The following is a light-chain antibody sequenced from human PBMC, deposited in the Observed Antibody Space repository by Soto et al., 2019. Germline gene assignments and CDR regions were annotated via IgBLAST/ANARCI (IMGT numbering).Light chain of an antibody. Sequence: QSALTQPASVSGSPGQSITISCTGTSSDVGGYNYVSWFQQLPGKAPKLMIYDVSNRPSGVSNRFSGSKSGNTASLTISGLQAEDEADYYCSSYTSTRTPFVFGTGTKLTVL. CDR1: SSDVGGYNY. CDR2: DVS. J-gene: IGLJ1*01. CDR3: SSYTSTRTPFV. V-gene: IGLV2-14*01.